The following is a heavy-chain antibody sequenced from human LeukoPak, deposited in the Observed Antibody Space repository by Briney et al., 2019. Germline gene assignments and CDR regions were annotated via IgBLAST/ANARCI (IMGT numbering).Heavy chain of an antibody. Sequence: GGSLRLSCAASGFTFSSYSMNWVRQAPGKGLEWVSSISSSSSYIYYADSVKGRFTISRDNAKNSLYLQMNSLRAEDTAVYCCARDWGYSSGYYYYYYYYGMDVWGQGTTVTVSS. CDR2: ISSSSSYI. CDR1: GFTFSSYS. J-gene: IGHJ6*02. D-gene: IGHD3-22*01. CDR3: ARDWGYSSGYYYYYYYYGMDV. V-gene: IGHV3-21*01.